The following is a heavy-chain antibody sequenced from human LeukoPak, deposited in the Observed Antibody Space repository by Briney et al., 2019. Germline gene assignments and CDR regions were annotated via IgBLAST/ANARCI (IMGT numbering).Heavy chain of an antibody. J-gene: IGHJ6*02. V-gene: IGHV4-4*07. CDR1: GGSISSYY. CDR3: ARVATGTNWYGMDV. CDR2: IYTSGST. Sequence: SETLSLTCTLSGGSISSYYWSWIRQPAGKGLEWIGRIYTSGSTNYNPSLKSRVAMSVDTSKNQFSLKLSSVTAADTAVYYCARVATGTNWYGMDVWGQGTTVTVSS. D-gene: IGHD1-1*01.